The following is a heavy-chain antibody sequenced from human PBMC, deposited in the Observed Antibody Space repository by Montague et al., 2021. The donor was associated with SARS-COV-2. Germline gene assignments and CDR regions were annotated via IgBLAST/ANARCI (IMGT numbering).Heavy chain of an antibody. Sequence: SETLSLTCTVSGGSISSHYWSFIRQPPGKGLEWIAYINYSGGTNYNPSLKSRVTISVDTSKNHFSLQLRSVTPADTAVYFRARATSHRGAVNWFDPWGQGTLVTVSS. J-gene: IGHJ5*02. CDR2: INYSGGT. V-gene: IGHV4-59*11. CDR1: GGSISSHY. D-gene: IGHD3-16*01. CDR3: ARATSHRGAVNWFDP.